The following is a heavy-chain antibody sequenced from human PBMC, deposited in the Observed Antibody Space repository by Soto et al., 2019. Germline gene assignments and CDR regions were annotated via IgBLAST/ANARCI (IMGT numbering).Heavy chain of an antibody. CDR3: ARVNSDHGAFDI. CDR2: IIPIFGTA. V-gene: IGHV1-18*01. Sequence: ASVKVSCTASGYTFTSYGISWVRQAPGQGLEWMGGIIPIFGTANYAQKFQGRVTMTTDTSTSTAYMELRSLRSDDTAVYYCARVNSDHGAFDIWGQGTMVTVSS. CDR1: GYTFTSYG. J-gene: IGHJ3*02. D-gene: IGHD1-1*01.